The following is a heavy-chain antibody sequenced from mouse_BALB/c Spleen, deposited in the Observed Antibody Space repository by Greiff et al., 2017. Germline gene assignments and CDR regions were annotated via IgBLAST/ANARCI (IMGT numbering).Heavy chain of an antibody. J-gene: IGHJ1*01. D-gene: IGHD2-14*01. CDR2: INPSNGGT. CDR3: TKYKVRRDWYFDV. Sequence: SGAELVKPGASVKLSCKASGYTFTSYYMYWVKQRPGQGLEWIGEINPSNGGTNFNEKFKSKATLTVDKSSSTAYMQLSSLTSEDSAVYYCTKYKVRRDWYFDVWGAGTTVTVSS. V-gene: IGHV1S16*01. CDR1: GYTFTSYY.